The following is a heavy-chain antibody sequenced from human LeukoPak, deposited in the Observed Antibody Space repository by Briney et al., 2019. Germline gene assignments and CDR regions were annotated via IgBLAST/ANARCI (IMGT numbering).Heavy chain of an antibody. CDR1: GFSFSSYS. J-gene: IGHJ4*02. CDR3: TRDPHALDF. D-gene: IGHD2/OR15-2a*01. CDR2: IRRDGSRI. Sequence: GGSLRLSCAASGFSFSSYSMNWVRQAPGKGLEWISYIRRDGSRIYYVDSVEGRFTISRDNAKNSLYLQMDSLRVEDTAVYYCTRDPHALDFWGQGTLVTVSS. V-gene: IGHV3-48*01.